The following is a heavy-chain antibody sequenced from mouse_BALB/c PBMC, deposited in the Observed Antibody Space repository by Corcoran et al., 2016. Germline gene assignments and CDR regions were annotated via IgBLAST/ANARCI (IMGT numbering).Heavy chain of an antibody. CDR2: IDPENGNT. V-gene: IGHV14-1*02. Sequence: EVQLQQAGAELVRPGALVKLSCKASGFNIKDYYMHWVKQRPEQGLAWIGWIDPENGNTIYDPKFQGKASITADTSSNTAYLQLSSLTSEDTAVYYCAYYGSWFAYWGQGTLVTVSA. J-gene: IGHJ3*01. CDR3: AYYGSWFAY. CDR1: GFNIKDYY. D-gene: IGHD1-1*01.